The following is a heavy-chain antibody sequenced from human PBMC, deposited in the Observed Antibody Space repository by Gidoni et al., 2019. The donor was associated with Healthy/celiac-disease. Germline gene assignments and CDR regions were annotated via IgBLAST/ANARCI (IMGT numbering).Heavy chain of an antibody. V-gene: IGHV1-69*01. CDR3: ARDDKYYGAYYYYGMDV. Sequence: QVQLVQSGAEVKKPGSSVKVSCKASGGTFSSYAISWVRQAPGQGLEWMGGIIPIFGTANYAQKFQGRVTITADESTSTAYMELSSLRSEDTAVYYCARDDKYYGAYYYYGMDVWGQGTTVTVSS. CDR2: IIPIFGTA. J-gene: IGHJ6*02. D-gene: IGHD3-3*01. CDR1: GGTFSSYA.